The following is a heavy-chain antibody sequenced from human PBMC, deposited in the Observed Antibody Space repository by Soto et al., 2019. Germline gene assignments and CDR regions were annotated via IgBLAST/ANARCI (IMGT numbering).Heavy chain of an antibody. CDR1: GFTFSSYG. CDR3: AKVSSSWYSGSYYYYDMDV. D-gene: IGHD6-13*01. CDR2: ISYDGSNK. J-gene: IGHJ6*02. Sequence: QVQLVESGGGVVQPGRSLRLSCAASGFTFSSYGMHWVRQAPGKGLEWVAVISYDGSNKYYADSVKGRFTISRDNSKNTLYLPMDSLRAEDTAVYYCAKVSSSWYSGSYYYYDMDVWGQGTTVTVSS. V-gene: IGHV3-30*18.